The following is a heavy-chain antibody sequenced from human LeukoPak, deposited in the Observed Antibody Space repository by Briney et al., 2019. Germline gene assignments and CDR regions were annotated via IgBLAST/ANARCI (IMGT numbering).Heavy chain of an antibody. V-gene: IGHV5-51*01. CDR1: GGCFSSYC. Sequence: GGAFQSSCWGAGGCFSSYCVGWVRQMAGKGLVGMGIVYPGDCDTRYSASFVGQVTISADKSIRTAYLQWSSLKDSDTAMYYCARWGPEAAAGTGNYYHYGMDVWGRGTRVTVSS. CDR3: ARWGPEAAAGTGNYYHYGMDV. CDR2: VYPGDCDT. D-gene: IGHD6-13*01. J-gene: IGHJ6*02.